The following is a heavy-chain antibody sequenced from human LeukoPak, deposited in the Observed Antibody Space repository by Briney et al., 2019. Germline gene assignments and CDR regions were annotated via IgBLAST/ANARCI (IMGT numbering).Heavy chain of an antibody. Sequence: GGSLRLSCAASGFTFSSYAMTWVRQAPGKGLEWVSGISGSGGSTYYADSEKGRFTISRDNSKNTLYLQMNSLRAEDTAVYYCAKDYYGSGSHYFDYWGQGTLVTVSS. V-gene: IGHV3-23*01. CDR2: ISGSGGST. CDR3: AKDYYGSGSHYFDY. CDR1: GFTFSSYA. D-gene: IGHD3-10*01. J-gene: IGHJ4*02.